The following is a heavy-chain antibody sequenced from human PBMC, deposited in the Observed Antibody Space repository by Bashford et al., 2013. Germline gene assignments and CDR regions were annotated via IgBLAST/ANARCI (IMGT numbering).Heavy chain of an antibody. V-gene: IGHV3-33*05. D-gene: IGHD1-14*01. Sequence: VRQAPGKGLEWLSVIVNHGREDGYADSVRGRFTISRDNFRNTLYLQMNSLRADDTAMYYCARDDDLSGNGFDMWGQGTMVTVSS. CDR2: IVNHGRED. CDR3: ARDDDLSGNGFDM. J-gene: IGHJ3*02.